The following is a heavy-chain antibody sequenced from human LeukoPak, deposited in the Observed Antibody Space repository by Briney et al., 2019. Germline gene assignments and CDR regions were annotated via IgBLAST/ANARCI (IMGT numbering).Heavy chain of an antibody. CDR2: IYYNGST. V-gene: IGHV4-31*03. CDR1: GGSISSGGYY. D-gene: IGHD6-13*01. CDR3: ASQRIAATHFDY. J-gene: IGHJ4*02. Sequence: SETLSLTCTVSGGSISSGGYYWSWIRQHPGKGLEWIGYIYYNGSTYYNPSLKSRVTISVDTSKNQFSLKLSSVTAADTAVYYCASQRIAATHFDYWGQGTLVTVSS.